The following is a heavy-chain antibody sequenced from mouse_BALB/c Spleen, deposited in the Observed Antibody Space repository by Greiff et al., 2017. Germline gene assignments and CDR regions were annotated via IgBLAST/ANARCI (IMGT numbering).Heavy chain of an antibody. CDR3: TRDLDGYSWFAY. Sequence: EVMLVESGGGLVKPGGSLKLSCAASGFTFSSYTMSWVRQTPEKRLEWVATISSGGSYTYYPDSVKGRFTISRDNAKNTLYLQMSSLKSEDTAMYYCTRDLDGYSWFAYWGQGTLVTVSA. J-gene: IGHJ3*01. D-gene: IGHD2-3*01. CDR1: GFTFSSYT. CDR2: ISSGGSYT. V-gene: IGHV5-6-4*01.